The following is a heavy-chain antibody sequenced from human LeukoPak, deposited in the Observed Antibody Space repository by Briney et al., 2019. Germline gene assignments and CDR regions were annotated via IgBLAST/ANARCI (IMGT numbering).Heavy chain of an antibody. V-gene: IGHV3-30*04. D-gene: IGHD5-18*01. J-gene: IGHJ4*02. CDR1: GFTFSSYA. CDR3: ARDGGQYSYGDYFDY. CDR2: ISYDGSNK. Sequence: GRSLRLSCAASGFTFSSYAMHWVRQGPGKGLEWVAVISYDGSNKYYADSVKGRFTISRDNSKNTLYLQMNSLRAEDTAVYYCARDGGQYSYGDYFDYWGQGTLVTVSS.